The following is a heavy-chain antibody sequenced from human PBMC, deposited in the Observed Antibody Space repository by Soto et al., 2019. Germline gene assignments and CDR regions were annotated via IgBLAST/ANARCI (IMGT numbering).Heavy chain of an antibody. J-gene: IGHJ6*03. Sequence: PGGSLRLSCAASGFTFSSYAMSWVRQAPGKGLEWVSAISGSGGSTYYADSVKGRFTISRDNSKNTLYLQMNSLRAEDTAVYYCAKYVLWFGYYYYYMDVWGKGTTVTVSS. D-gene: IGHD3-10*01. CDR1: GFTFSSYA. CDR2: ISGSGGST. V-gene: IGHV3-23*01. CDR3: AKYVLWFGYYYYYMDV.